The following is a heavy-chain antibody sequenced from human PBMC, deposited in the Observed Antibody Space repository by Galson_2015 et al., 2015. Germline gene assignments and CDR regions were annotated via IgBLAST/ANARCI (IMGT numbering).Heavy chain of an antibody. CDR2: IHHSGTT. CDR3: ATYSSSTNCFDP. Sequence: LTCTVSGGSTNSGALYWTWIRQHPGKGLEWIGYIHHSGTTYYLPSLKSRVTISVDASRSQFSLNLSSVTAADTAVYYCATYSSSTNCFDPWGQGTLVTVSS. D-gene: IGHD6-13*01. J-gene: IGHJ5*02. CDR1: GGSTNSGALY. V-gene: IGHV4-31*03.